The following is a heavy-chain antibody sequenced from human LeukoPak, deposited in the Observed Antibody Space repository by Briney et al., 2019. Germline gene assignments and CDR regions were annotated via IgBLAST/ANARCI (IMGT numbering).Heavy chain of an antibody. CDR1: GGSISSGGYY. CDR2: IYYSGST. Sequence: PSQTLSLTCTVSGGSISSGGYYWSWIRQHPGKGLEWIGYIYYSGSTYYNPSLKSRVTISVDTSKNQFSLKLSSVTAADTAVYYCARESSSSWPDQTGFDYRGQGTLVTVSS. J-gene: IGHJ4*02. D-gene: IGHD6-13*01. CDR3: ARESSSSWPDQTGFDY. V-gene: IGHV4-31*03.